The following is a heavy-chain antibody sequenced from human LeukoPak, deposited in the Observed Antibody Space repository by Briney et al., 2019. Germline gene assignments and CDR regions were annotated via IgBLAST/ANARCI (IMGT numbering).Heavy chain of an antibody. Sequence: KPGGSLRLSCAASGFTFSSYSMNWVRQAPGKGLEWVSSISSSSSYIYYADSVKGRFTISRDNSKNSLYLQMNSLRAEDTAVYYCARGGYYGDYEDYWGQGTLVTVSS. CDR3: ARGGYYGDYEDY. CDR1: GFTFSSYS. D-gene: IGHD4-17*01. V-gene: IGHV3-21*01. J-gene: IGHJ4*02. CDR2: ISSSSSYI.